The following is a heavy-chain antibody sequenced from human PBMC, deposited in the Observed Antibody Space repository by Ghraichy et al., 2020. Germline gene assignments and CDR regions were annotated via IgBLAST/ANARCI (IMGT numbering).Heavy chain of an antibody. CDR1: GFTFSSYS. CDR3: ASALGIVVPGYYYGMDV. J-gene: IGHJ6*02. CDR2: ISSSSSTI. D-gene: IGHD2-2*01. Sequence: GESLNISCAASGFTFSSYSMNWVRQAPGKGLEWVSYISSSSSTIYYADSVKGRFTISRDNAKNSLYLQMNSLRDEDTAVYYCASALGIVVPGYYYGMDVWGQGTTVTVSS. V-gene: IGHV3-48*02.